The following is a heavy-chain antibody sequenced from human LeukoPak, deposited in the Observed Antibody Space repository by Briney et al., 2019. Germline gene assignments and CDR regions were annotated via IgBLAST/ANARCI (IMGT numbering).Heavy chain of an antibody. CDR3: AKHRGFYFYYVMDV. D-gene: IGHD1-26*01. Sequence: GGSLRLSCAASGFTFSSYSVTWVRQTPGKGLEWVSGISDSGDSTHYADSVKGRFTISRDNSRNTLYLQMNSLRAEDTAVYYCAKHRGFYFYYVMDVWGQGTTVTVSS. J-gene: IGHJ6*02. CDR2: ISDSGDST. CDR1: GFTFSSYS. V-gene: IGHV3-23*01.